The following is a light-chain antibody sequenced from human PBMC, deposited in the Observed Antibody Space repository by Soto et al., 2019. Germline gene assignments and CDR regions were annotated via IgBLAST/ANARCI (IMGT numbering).Light chain of an antibody. CDR2: GAS. CDR3: QQYETFSGT. V-gene: IGKV3-15*01. J-gene: IGKJ1*01. Sequence: VMTQSPYTLSESPGGRATLSCRASQSISDTLAWYQQKPGQAPRLLIYGASRRATGFPARVSGSGSGTDFTLTISSLQPDDFATYYCQQYETFSGTFGPRTKVDI. CDR1: QSISDT.